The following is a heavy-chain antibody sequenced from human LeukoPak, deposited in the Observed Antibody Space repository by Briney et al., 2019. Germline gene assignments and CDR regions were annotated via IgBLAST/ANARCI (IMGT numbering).Heavy chain of an antibody. CDR3: AREIRTTVTTFDY. V-gene: IGHV3-20*04. CDR1: GFTFSSYS. CDR2: ITWNGGST. Sequence: PGGSLRLSCAASGFTFSSYSMNWVRQAPGKGLEWVCGITWNGGSTTYADSVKGRFTISRDNAKNSLYLQMNSLRAEDTALYFCAREIRTTVTTFDYWGQGTLVTVSS. D-gene: IGHD4-17*01. J-gene: IGHJ4*02.